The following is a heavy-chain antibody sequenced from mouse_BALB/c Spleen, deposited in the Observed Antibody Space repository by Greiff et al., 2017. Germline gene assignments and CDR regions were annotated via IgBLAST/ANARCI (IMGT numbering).Heavy chain of an antibody. J-gene: IGHJ4*01. D-gene: IGHD3-3*01. V-gene: IGHV1-69*02. Sequence: QVQLQQPGAELVKPGAPVKLSCKASGYTFTSYWMNWVKQRPGRGLEWIGRSDPSDSETHYNQKFKDKATLTVDKSSSTAYIQLSSLTSDDSAVYYCAREDLGYYYAMDYWGQGTSVTVSS. CDR3: AREDLGYYYAMDY. CDR2: SDPSDSET. CDR1: GYTFTSYW.